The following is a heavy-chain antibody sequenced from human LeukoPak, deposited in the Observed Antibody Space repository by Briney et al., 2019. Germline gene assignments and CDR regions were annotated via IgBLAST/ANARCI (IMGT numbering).Heavy chain of an antibody. J-gene: IGHJ6*03. CDR2: IIPILGIA. V-gene: IGHV1-69*04. Sequence: SVKVSCKASGGTFNTYAISWVRQAPGQGLEWMGRIIPILGIATYAQNFQGRVTITADKSTSTAYMELSSLRSDDTAVYYCARDGYYDFWSGYDARENYYYYMDVWGKGTTVTVSS. CDR3: ARDGYYDFWSGYDARENYYYYMDV. D-gene: IGHD3-3*01. CDR1: GGTFNTYA.